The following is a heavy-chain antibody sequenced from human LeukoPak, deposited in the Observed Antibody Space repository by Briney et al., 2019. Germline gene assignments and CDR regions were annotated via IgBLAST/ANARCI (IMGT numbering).Heavy chain of an antibody. D-gene: IGHD6-19*01. V-gene: IGHV1-2*02. CDR2: INPNSGGT. CDR1: GYTFTGYY. Sequence: GASVKVSCKASGYTFTGYYMHWVRQAPGQGLEWMGWINPNSGGTNYAQKFQGRVTMTRDTSISTAYMELSRLRSEDTAVYYCARFAVHRRLTVAGQFGLDYWGQGTLVTVSS. J-gene: IGHJ4*02. CDR3: ARFAVHRRLTVAGQFGLDY.